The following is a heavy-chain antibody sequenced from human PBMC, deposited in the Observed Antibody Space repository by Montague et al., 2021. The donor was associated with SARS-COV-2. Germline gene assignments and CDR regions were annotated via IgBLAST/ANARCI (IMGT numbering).Heavy chain of an antibody. V-gene: IGHV3-9*01. J-gene: IGHJ6*03. CDR1: GFTFENYA. D-gene: IGHD5-18*01. Sequence: SLRLSCAVSGFTFENYAMHWVRQSPGKGLEWVSVISYHSAAMDYADSVKGRYTISRDNSKNTLYLQMNSLRAEDTAVYYCARDMLYSYASVGFFYMDVWGKGTTVNVSS. CDR3: ARDMLYSYASVGFFYMDV. CDR2: ISYHSAAM.